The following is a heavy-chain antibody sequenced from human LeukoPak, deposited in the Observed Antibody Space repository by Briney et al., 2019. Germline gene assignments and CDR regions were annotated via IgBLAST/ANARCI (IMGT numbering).Heavy chain of an antibody. CDR3: ARGQYFDF. CDR2: ISAYNGNT. Sequence: ASVKVCCKASGYTLTSYSISWVRQAPGQGLEWMGWISAYNGNTDLAQKLQGRVTMTTDTSTSTAYMELRSLRSDDTAVYYCARGQYFDFRGQGALVTVSS. CDR1: GYTLTSYS. J-gene: IGHJ4*02. V-gene: IGHV1-18*01.